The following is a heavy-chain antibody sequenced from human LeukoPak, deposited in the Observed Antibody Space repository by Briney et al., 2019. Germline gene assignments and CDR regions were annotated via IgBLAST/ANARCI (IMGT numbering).Heavy chain of an antibody. J-gene: IGHJ4*02. CDR3: ARANGGLAMGVDY. CDR2: ISHRETT. V-gene: IGHV4-30-2*01. Sequence: SETLSLTCAVSGGSISSDDYSWSWLRQPPGKGLEWIGFISHRETTYYNPSLRSRVTISVDRSKNQFSLKLSSVTAADTAVYFCARANGGLAMGVDYWGQGTLVTVSS. CDR1: GGSISSDDYS. D-gene: IGHD1-26*01.